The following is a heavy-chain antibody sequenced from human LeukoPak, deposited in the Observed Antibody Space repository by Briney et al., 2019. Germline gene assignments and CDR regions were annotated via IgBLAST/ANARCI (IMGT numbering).Heavy chain of an antibody. V-gene: IGHV1-2*06. CDR3: ARDRGYCSGGSCYSSFGI. J-gene: IGHJ3*02. D-gene: IGHD2-15*01. CDR1: GYTFTGYY. Sequence: GASVKVSXKASGYTFTGYYMHWVRQAPGQGLEWMGRINPNSGGTNYAQKFQGRVTMTRDTSISTAYMELSRLRSDDTAVYYCARDRGYCSGGSCYSSFGIWGQGTMVTVSS. CDR2: INPNSGGT.